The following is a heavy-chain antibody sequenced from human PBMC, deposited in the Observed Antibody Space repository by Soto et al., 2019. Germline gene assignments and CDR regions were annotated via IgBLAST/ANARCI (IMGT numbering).Heavy chain of an antibody. V-gene: IGHV3-30*03. CDR1: GFTFSSYG. CDR2: ISYDGSNK. J-gene: IGHJ5*02. D-gene: IGHD3-3*01. CDR3: ARDVSSPVDGYYDFWSGYYGGNWFDP. Sequence: GGSLRLSCAASGFTFSSYGMHWVRQAPGKGLEWVAVISYDGSNKYYADSVKGRFTISRDNSKNTLYLQMNSLRSDDTAVYYCARDVSSPVDGYYDFWSGYYGGNWFDPWGQGTLVTVSS.